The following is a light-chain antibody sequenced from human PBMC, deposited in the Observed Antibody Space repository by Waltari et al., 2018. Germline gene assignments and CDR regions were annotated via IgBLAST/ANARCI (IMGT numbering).Light chain of an antibody. CDR2: AAS. V-gene: IGKV3-11*01. J-gene: IGKJ4*01. CDR3: QQRVNWPLT. Sequence: IVLTQSPATLSLSPGERATLSCRASPSVGNFLAWYQQRPGQAPRPLIYAASNRATGVPARFSGSGSGTDFTLTISSLEPEDFAVYYCQQRVNWPLTFGGGTKVEIK. CDR1: PSVGNF.